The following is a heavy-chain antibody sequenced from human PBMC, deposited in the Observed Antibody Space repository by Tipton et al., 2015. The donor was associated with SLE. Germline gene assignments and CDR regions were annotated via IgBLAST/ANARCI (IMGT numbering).Heavy chain of an antibody. V-gene: IGHV4-31*11. J-gene: IGHJ6*02. CDR2: IYYSGST. CDR3: ARDPAARRGMDV. CDR1: GGSFSGYY. D-gene: IGHD6-6*01. Sequence: TLSLTCAVYGGSFSGYYWSWIRQHPGKGLEWIGYIYYSGSTYYNPSLKSRVTISVDTSKNQFSLKLSSVTAADTAVYYCARDPAARRGMDVWGQGTTVTVSS.